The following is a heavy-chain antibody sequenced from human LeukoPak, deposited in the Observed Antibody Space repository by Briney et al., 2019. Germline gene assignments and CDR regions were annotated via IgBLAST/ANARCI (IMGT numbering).Heavy chain of an antibody. CDR2: INPNSGGT. V-gene: IGHV1-2*02. CDR3: VSSSTSWWGAFDI. D-gene: IGHD2-2*01. CDR1: GYTFTGYY. J-gene: IGHJ3*02. Sequence: ASVKVSCKASGYTFTGYYMHWVRQAPGQGLEWMGWINPNSGGTNYAQKFQGRVTMTRDTSISTAYMELSRLRSDDTAVYYCVSSSTSWWGAFDIWGQGTMVTVSS.